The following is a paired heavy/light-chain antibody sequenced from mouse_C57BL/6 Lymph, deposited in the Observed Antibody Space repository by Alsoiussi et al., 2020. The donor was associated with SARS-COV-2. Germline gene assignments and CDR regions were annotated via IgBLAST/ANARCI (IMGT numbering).Heavy chain of an antibody. J-gene: IGHJ2*01. V-gene: IGHV1-36*01. CDR3: ARGYYGNSYYFDY. CDR2: VYPYNGGT. D-gene: IGHD1-1*01. Sequence: EVQLQQSGPVLMRPGPSVKISCKASGFTFTDYYMHWMKQSHGKSLEWIGLVYPYNGGTSYNQKFKGKATLTVDTSSSTAYMELNSLTSEDSAVYYCARGYYGNSYYFDYWGQGTTLTVSS. CDR1: GFTFTDYY.
Light chain of an antibody. CDR1: SSVSY. Sequence: QIVLTQSPAIMSASLGEEITLTCSASSSVSYMHWYQQKSGTSPKLLIYSTSNLASGVPSRFSGSGSGTFYSLTISSVEAEDAADYFCHQWSSYPTFGGGTKLEIK. CDR3: HQWSSYPT. V-gene: IGKV4-80*01. CDR2: STS. J-gene: IGKJ1*01.